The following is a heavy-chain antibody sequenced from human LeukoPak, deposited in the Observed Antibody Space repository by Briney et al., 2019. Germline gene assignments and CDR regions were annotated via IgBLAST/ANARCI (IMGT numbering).Heavy chain of an antibody. D-gene: IGHD5-18*01. J-gene: IGHJ6*03. Sequence: GGSLTLSCTASGFTFGDYAMSWFRQAPGKGLEWVGFIRSKAYGGTTEYAASVKGRFTISRDDSKSIAYLQMNSLKTEDTAVYYCTRDLWIQLWWTHYYYFYMDVWGKGTTVTVSS. CDR2: IRSKAYGGTT. CDR3: TRDLWIQLWWTHYYYFYMDV. CDR1: GFTFGDYA. V-gene: IGHV3-49*03.